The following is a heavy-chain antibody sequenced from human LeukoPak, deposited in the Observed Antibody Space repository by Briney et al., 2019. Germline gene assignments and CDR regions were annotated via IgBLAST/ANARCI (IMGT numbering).Heavy chain of an antibody. CDR1: GFTFSTYS. J-gene: IGHJ4*02. V-gene: IGHV3-48*02. CDR2: ISSTSTTI. D-gene: IGHD5-12*01. CDR3: ARGGYEFDS. Sequence: GGSLRLSCAASGFTFSTYSMNWVRQAPGKGLEWVSYISSTSTTIYYADSVRGRFTISRDNAKNSLYLQMNSLRDEDSAVYYCARGGYEFDSWGQGTLSPSPQ.